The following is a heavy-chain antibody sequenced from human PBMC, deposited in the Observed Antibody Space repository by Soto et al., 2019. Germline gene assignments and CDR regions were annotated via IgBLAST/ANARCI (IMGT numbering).Heavy chain of an antibody. Sequence: EVQLVESGGGLEQPGGSLRLSCAASGFTLSSSEMNWVRQAPGKGLEWVSYVGSSGNTKYYADSVKGRFTISRANAKNSLYLQMNSLRAEDTAVYYCARGLEYYFKPGVFDIWGQGTMVTVSS. J-gene: IGHJ3*02. V-gene: IGHV3-48*03. CDR2: VGSSGNTK. CDR3: ARGLEYYFKPGVFDI. CDR1: GFTLSSSE. D-gene: IGHD1-26*01.